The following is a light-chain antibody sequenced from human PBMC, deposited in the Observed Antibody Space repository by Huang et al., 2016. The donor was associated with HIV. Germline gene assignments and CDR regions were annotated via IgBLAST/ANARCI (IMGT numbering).Light chain of an antibody. Sequence: DVVMTQSPLSLPVTLGQPASISCRSSQSLVHSDGNTYLNWFQQMPGQSPRRLIYQVSNRDSGVPDRFSGSGSGTDFTLKISRVEAEDVGIYYCMQGTRWPWTFGQGTKVEIK. CDR3: MQGTRWPWT. CDR1: QSLVHSDGNTY. CDR2: QVS. J-gene: IGKJ1*01. V-gene: IGKV2-30*02.